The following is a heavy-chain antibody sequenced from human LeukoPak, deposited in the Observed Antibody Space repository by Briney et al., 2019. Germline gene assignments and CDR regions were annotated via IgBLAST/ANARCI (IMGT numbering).Heavy chain of an antibody. Sequence: GGSLRLSCADSGFTFSSYALSWVRQAPGKGLEWVSAISGSGGSTYHADSVKGRFTISRDNSKSTLYLQMNSLRVEDTAVYYCAKDRGYCSSTSCSDDDYWGQGTLVTVSS. CDR3: AKDRGYCSSTSCSDDDY. CDR2: ISGSGGST. CDR1: GFTFSSYA. D-gene: IGHD2-2*01. V-gene: IGHV3-23*01. J-gene: IGHJ4*02.